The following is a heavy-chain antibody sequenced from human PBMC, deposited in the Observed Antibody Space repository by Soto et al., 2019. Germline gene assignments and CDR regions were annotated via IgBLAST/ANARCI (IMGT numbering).Heavy chain of an antibody. D-gene: IGHD3-10*01. CDR1: GGSFSGYY. CDR2: IYYSGST. CDR3: ARDPSLMVRGEPYYFDY. J-gene: IGHJ4*02. Sequence: SETLSLTCAVYGGSFSGYYWSWIRQPPGKGLEWIGYIYYSGSTNYNPSLKSRVTISVDTSKNQFSLKLSSVTAADTAVYYCARDPSLMVRGEPYYFDYWGQGTLVTVSS. V-gene: IGHV4-59*01.